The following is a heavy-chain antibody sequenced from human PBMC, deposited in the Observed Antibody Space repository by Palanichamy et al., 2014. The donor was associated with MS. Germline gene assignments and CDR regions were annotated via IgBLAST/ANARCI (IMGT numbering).Heavy chain of an antibody. V-gene: IGHV4-39*01. CDR1: GGSIGPSTYY. J-gene: IGHJ4*02. Sequence: QLQLQESGPGLVKPSETLSLTCTVSGGSIGPSTYYWGWIRQPPGKGLEWIGSIYYTGTTYYNPSLKSRVTISVDTSRNQFSLRLTSVTASDTAVYYCARLIPVWYGSGNIIDYWGQGTLVTVSS. CDR3: ARLIPVWYGSGNIIDY. D-gene: IGHD3-10*01. CDR2: IYYTGTT.